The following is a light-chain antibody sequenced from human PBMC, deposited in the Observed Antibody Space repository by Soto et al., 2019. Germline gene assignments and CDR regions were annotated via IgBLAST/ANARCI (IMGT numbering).Light chain of an antibody. CDR2: GAS. J-gene: IGKJ5*01. CDR3: QPYSNWPPIT. Sequence: EIVMTQSPATLSVSPGERATLSCRASQSVRGNLAWYQQKPGQAPRLLIYGASTRATGIPARFSGSGSGTEFTPNISSLQSADFAVYYCQPYSNWPPITFGHGPRLQMK. CDR1: QSVRGN. V-gene: IGKV3-15*01.